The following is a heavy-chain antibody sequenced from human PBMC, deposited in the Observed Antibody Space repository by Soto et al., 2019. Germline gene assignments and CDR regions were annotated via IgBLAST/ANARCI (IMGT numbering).Heavy chain of an antibody. Sequence: EVQLVESGGGLVQPGGSLRLSCAASGFTFKNYWMSWVRQAPGKGLEWVANIKQDGGEKYYVDSVKGRFTISRDNAKNSLDLQMNSLRAEDTAVYFCARDFRVVVFHASALDYWGQGTLVTVSS. D-gene: IGHD2-2*01. J-gene: IGHJ4*02. CDR2: IKQDGGEK. CDR1: GFTFKNYW. V-gene: IGHV3-7*05. CDR3: ARDFRVVVFHASALDY.